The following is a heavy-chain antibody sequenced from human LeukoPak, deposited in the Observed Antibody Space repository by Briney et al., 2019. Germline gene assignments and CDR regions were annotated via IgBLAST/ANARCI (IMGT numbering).Heavy chain of an antibody. D-gene: IGHD3-9*01. J-gene: IGHJ5*02. CDR3: ARDLEGDGDNYDILTGYNWFDP. Sequence: ASVKVSCEASGYTFTSYAMHWVRQAPGQRLEWMGWINAGNGNTKHSQKFQGRVTITRDTSASTAYMELSSLRSEDTAVYYCARDLEGDGDNYDILTGYNWFDPWGQGTLVTVSS. CDR1: GYTFTSYA. V-gene: IGHV1-3*01. CDR2: INAGNGNT.